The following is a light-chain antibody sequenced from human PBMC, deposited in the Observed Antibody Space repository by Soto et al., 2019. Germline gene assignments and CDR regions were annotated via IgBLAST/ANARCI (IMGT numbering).Light chain of an antibody. CDR3: PTYDTYVSGPVV. J-gene: IGLJ2*01. Sequence: QSVLTQPPSLSGAPGQNIIISCTGGGSNIGAGFDVHWYQQLPGTAPKLLIYGNTNRPSGVPVQFSGSKSGTSASLVITGLQAESAADYYSPTYDTYVSGPVVVGGGTKSTVL. V-gene: IGLV1-40*01. CDR1: GSNIGAGFD. CDR2: GNT.